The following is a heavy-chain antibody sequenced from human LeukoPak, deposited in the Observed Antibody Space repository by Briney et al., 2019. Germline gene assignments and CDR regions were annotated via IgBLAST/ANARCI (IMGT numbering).Heavy chain of an antibody. D-gene: IGHD2-21*01. CDR1: GGSISSGSYY. J-gene: IGHJ4*02. V-gene: IGHV4-61*02. CDR3: ARTTDYCGGDCYDPYYFDY. Sequence: PSETLSLTCTVSGGSISSGSYYWSWIRQPAGKGLEWIGRIYTSGSTNYNPSLKSRVTISVDTSKNQFSLKLSSVTAADTAVYYYARTTDYCGGDCYDPYYFDYWGQGTLVTVSS. CDR2: IYTSGST.